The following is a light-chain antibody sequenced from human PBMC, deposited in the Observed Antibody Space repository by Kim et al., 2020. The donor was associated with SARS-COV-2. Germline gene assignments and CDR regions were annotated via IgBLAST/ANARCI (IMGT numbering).Light chain of an antibody. CDR2: AAS. V-gene: IGKV1-5*03. CDR3: QQYSGSSPP. CDR1: QSISNW. J-gene: IGKJ4*01. Sequence: SASVGDRVTITCRASQSISNWLAWYQQKPGEAPKLLIYAASSLESGVPSRFSGSGSGTEFTLTINNLQPDDFATYFCQQYSGSSPPFGGGTKLEI.